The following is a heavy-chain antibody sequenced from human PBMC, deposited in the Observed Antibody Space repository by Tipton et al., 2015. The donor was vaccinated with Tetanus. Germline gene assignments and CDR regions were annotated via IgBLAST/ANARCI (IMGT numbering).Heavy chain of an antibody. J-gene: IGHJ6*02. D-gene: IGHD3-10*01. Sequence: SLRLSCAASGFIFSKYDMYWVRQAPGKGLEWVALTSYDGSDEFYADSVKGRFTISRDNSKNMLSLQMNSLRAEDTAVYYCAKTLLRLWSPYNYFAMDVWGQGARVTVSS. CDR2: TSYDGSDE. CDR1: GFIFSKYD. CDR3: AKTLLRLWSPYNYFAMDV. V-gene: IGHV3-30*18.